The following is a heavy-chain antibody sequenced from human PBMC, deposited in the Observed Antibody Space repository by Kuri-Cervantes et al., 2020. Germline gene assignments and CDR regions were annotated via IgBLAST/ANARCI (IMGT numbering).Heavy chain of an antibody. CDR1: GFTFSSYA. Sequence: GESLKISCAASGFTFSSYAMSWVRQAPGKGLEWVSAISGSGGSTYYADSVKGRFTISRDNSKNTLHLQMNSLRAEDTAVYYCAIRREWELLGIDYWGQGTLVTVSS. J-gene: IGHJ4*02. CDR3: AIRREWELLGIDY. V-gene: IGHV3-23*01. D-gene: IGHD1-26*01. CDR2: ISGSGGST.